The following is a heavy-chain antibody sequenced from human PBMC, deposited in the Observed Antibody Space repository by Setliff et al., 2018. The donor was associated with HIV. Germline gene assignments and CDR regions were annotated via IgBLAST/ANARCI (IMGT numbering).Heavy chain of an antibody. CDR2: VRGIAYGGTT. D-gene: IGHD4-17*01. J-gene: IGHJ4*02. CDR3: TRDGGGDYGVYAPDY. CDR1: GFSIDDYA. Sequence: GGSLSLSCTASGFSIDDYAMNWFRQAPGRGLEWVGLVRGIAYGGTTEYAASVRGRFTISRDDSKNIAYLQMNSLKTEDTAVYFCTRDGGGDYGVYAPDYWGQGTLVTVSS. V-gene: IGHV3-49*03.